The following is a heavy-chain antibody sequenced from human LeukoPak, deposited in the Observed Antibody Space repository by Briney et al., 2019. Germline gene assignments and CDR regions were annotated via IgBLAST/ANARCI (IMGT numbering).Heavy chain of an antibody. J-gene: IGHJ6*03. CDR1: GFTFSSYW. CDR3: ASPPVPQAAAITPGYFYYYMDV. Sequence: GGSLRLSCAASGFTFSSYWMSWVRQAPGKGLEWVANIKQDGSEKYYVDSVKGRFTISRDNAKNSLYLQMNSLRAEDTAVYYCASPPVPQAAAITPGYFYYYMDVWGKGTTVTVSS. D-gene: IGHD6-13*01. V-gene: IGHV3-7*01. CDR2: IKQDGSEK.